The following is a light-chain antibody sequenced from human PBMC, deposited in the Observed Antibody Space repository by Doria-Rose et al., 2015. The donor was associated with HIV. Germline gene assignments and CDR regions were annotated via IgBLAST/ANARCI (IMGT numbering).Light chain of an antibody. CDR1: SSDVGAYNY. J-gene: IGLJ2*01. Sequence: CTGTSSDVGAYNYVSWYQQHPGKAPKLMIYEVSNRPSGVSSRFSGSKSGNTASLTISGLQAEDEADYYCSSYTTSTTLLFGGGTKLTVL. CDR2: EVS. CDR3: SSYTTSTTLL. V-gene: IGLV2-14*01.